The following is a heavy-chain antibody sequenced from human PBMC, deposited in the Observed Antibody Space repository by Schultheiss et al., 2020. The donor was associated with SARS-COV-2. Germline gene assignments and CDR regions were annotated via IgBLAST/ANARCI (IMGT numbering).Heavy chain of an antibody. CDR1: GDSVSSNSAA. Sequence: SQTLSLTCAISGDSVSSNSAAWNWIRQSPSRGLEWLGRTYYRSKWYNDYAVSVKSRITINPDTSKNQFSLQLNSVTPEDTAVYYCARVRYDFWSGYYTGVRRGRFDPWGQGTLVTVSS. V-gene: IGHV6-1*01. J-gene: IGHJ5*02. D-gene: IGHD3-3*01. CDR2: TYYRSKWYN. CDR3: ARVRYDFWSGYYTGVRRGRFDP.